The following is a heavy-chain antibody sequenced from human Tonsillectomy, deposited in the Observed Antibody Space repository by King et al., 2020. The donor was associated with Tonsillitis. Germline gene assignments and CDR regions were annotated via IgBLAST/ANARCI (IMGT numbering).Heavy chain of an antibody. CDR1: GFTFSSYA. CDR2: ISGSGGSI. Sequence: VQLVESGGGLVQPGGSLRLSCAASGFTFSSYAMSWVRQAPGKGLEWVSAISGSGGSIYYADSVKGRFTISRDNSKNTPYLQVNSLRAEDTAVYYFAKEYYDILTGYYARPFDYWGQGTLVTVSS. CDR3: AKEYYDILTGYYARPFDY. V-gene: IGHV3-23*04. J-gene: IGHJ4*02. D-gene: IGHD3-9*01.